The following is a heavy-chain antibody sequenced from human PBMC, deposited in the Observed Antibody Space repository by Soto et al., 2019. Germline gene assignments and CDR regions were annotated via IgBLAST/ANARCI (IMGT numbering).Heavy chain of an antibody. CDR1: GGSISSSSYY. D-gene: IGHD1-26*01. Sequence: PSETLSLTCTVSGGSISSSSYYWGWIRQPPGKGLEWIGSIYYSGSTYYNPSLKSRVTISVDTSKNQFSLKLSPVTAADTAVYYCARPSGSYLYYFDYWGQGTLVTVSS. J-gene: IGHJ4*02. CDR3: ARPSGSYLYYFDY. V-gene: IGHV4-39*01. CDR2: IYYSGST.